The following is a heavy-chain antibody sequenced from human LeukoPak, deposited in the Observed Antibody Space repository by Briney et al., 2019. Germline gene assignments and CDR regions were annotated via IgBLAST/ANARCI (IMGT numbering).Heavy chain of an antibody. CDR1: GFTFSSYG. CDR3: ARDPDRDDY. CDR2: IWYDGSNK. J-gene: IGHJ4*02. D-gene: IGHD3-22*01. Sequence: GRSLRLSCAASGFTFSSYGMLWVRQAPGKGLEWVAVIWYDGSNKYYADSVKGRFTISRDNSKNTLYLQMNSLRAEDTAVYYCARDPDRDDYWGQGTLVTVSS. V-gene: IGHV3-33*01.